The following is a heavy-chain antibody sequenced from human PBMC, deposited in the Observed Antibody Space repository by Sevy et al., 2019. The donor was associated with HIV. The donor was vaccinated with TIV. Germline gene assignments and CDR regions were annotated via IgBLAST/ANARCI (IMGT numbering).Heavy chain of an antibody. D-gene: IGHD6-19*01. Sequence: GGSLRLSCTASGFNFNSHWMIWVRQAPGKGLEWVANINQDGREKYYVDSVKGRFTISRDNAKNSLYLQMNSLRGEDTAIYYCARGNDGWDYWGQGTLVTVSS. J-gene: IGHJ4*02. CDR2: INQDGREK. V-gene: IGHV3-7*01. CDR1: GFNFNSHW. CDR3: ARGNDGWDY.